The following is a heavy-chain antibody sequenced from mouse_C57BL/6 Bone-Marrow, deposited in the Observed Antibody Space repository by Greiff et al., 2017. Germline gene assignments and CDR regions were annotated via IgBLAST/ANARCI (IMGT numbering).Heavy chain of an antibody. CDR2: INPSSGYT. CDR3: ARWGYYGSYWYFDV. CDR1: GYTFTSYT. Sequence: VQVVEFGAELARPGASVKMSCKASGYTFTSYTMHWVKQRPGQGLEWIGYINPSSGYTKYNQKFKDKATLTADKSSSTAYMQLSSLTSEDSAVYYCARWGYYGSYWYFDVWGTGTTVTVSS. V-gene: IGHV1-4*01. J-gene: IGHJ1*03. D-gene: IGHD1-1*01.